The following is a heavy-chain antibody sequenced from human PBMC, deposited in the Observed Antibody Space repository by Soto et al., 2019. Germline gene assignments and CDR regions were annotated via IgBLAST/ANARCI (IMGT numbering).Heavy chain of an antibody. Sequence: QVQLVQSGAEVKKSGSSVKVSCKASGGSLSNYGISWVRQAPGQGLEWMGGIIPVFGTANYAQKFQGRVTITADESTNIVYMDVTSLRSEDTAVYYCARGDATKIVVTTYYAMDVWGQGTTGTVSS. V-gene: IGHV1-69*12. J-gene: IGHJ6*02. CDR3: ARGDATKIVVTTYYAMDV. CDR1: GGSLSNYG. CDR2: IIPVFGTA. D-gene: IGHD4-17*01.